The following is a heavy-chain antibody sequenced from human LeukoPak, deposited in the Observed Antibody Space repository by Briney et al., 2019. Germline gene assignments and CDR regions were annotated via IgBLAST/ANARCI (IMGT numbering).Heavy chain of an antibody. V-gene: IGHV1-18*01. D-gene: IGHD1-14*01. CDR3: ARDRGIPYYFDY. CDR1: GYTFTSYG. J-gene: IGHJ4*02. CDR2: ISAYNGNT. Sequence: ASVKVACKASGYTFTSYGISWLRQAPAQGLEWMGWISAYNGNTNYAQKLQGRVTMTTDTSTSTAYMELRSLRSDDTAVYYCARDRGIPYYFDYWGQGTLVTVSS.